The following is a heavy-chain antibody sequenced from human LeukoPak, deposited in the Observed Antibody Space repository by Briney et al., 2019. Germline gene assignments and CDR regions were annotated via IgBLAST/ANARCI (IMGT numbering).Heavy chain of an antibody. CDR3: AKDGASASGSYLAIDY. CDR1: GFTFSSYG. Sequence: GGSLRLSCAASGFTFSSYGMHWVRQAPGKGLEWVAVISYDGSNKYYADSVKGRFTISRDNSKNTLYLQMNSLRAEDTAVYYCAKDGASASGSYLAIDYWGQGTLVTVSS. J-gene: IGHJ4*02. V-gene: IGHV3-30*18. D-gene: IGHD1-26*01. CDR2: ISYDGSNK.